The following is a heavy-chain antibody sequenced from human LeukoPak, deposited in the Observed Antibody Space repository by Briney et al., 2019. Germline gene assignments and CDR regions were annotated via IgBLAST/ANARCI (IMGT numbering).Heavy chain of an antibody. D-gene: IGHD4-23*01. J-gene: IGHJ4*02. CDR3: ARGRPHGNDY. CDR2: ISGSGGST. V-gene: IGHV3-23*01. CDR1: GFTFSSSA. Sequence: GGSLRLSCAASGFTFSSSAMSWVRQVPGKGLEWVSGISGSGGSTYYADSVKGRFSISRDNAKNTLYLQMNSLRVEDTAVYYCARGRPHGNDYWGQGTLVTVSS.